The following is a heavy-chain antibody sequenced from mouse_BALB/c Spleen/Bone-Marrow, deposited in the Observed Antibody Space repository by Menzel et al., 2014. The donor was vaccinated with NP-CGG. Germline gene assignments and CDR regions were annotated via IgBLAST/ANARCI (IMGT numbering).Heavy chain of an antibody. CDR1: GFNIKDTY. CDR2: IDPANGNT. Sequence: VQLQQSGAELVKPGASVKLSCTASGFNIKDTYMHWVKQRPEQGLERIGRIDPANGNTKYDPKFQGKATITADTSSNTAYLQLSSLTSEDTAVYCCASYYYGSAWFAYWGQGTLVTVSA. D-gene: IGHD1-1*01. V-gene: IGHV14-3*02. J-gene: IGHJ3*01. CDR3: ASYYYGSAWFAY.